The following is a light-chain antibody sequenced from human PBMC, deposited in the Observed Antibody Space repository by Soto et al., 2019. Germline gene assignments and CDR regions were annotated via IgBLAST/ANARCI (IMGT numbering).Light chain of an antibody. CDR2: DTS. CDR1: TGAVTSGHY. V-gene: IGLV7-46*01. J-gene: IGLJ1*01. Sequence: QAVVTQEPSLTVSPGGTVTLTCGSSTGAVTSGHYPYWFQQKPGQAPRTLIYDTSNKHSWTPARFSGSLLGGKAALTLSGAQPEDEAEYYCLLSYSGGHYVFGTGTKLTVL. CDR3: LLSYSGGHYV.